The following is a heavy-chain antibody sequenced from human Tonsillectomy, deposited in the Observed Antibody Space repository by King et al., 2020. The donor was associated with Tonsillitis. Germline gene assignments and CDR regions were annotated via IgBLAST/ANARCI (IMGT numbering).Heavy chain of an antibody. CDR2: IYYSGST. V-gene: IGHV4-59*01. CDR1: GGSISSYY. CDR3: ARGHRWFGEHYFGY. Sequence: MQLQESGPGLVKPSETLSLTCTVSGGSISSYYWSWIRQPPGKGLEWIGYIYYSGSTNYNPSLKSRVTISVDTSKNQFSLKLSSVTAADTAVYYCARGHRWFGEHYFGYWGQGTLVTVSS. D-gene: IGHD3-10*01. J-gene: IGHJ4*02.